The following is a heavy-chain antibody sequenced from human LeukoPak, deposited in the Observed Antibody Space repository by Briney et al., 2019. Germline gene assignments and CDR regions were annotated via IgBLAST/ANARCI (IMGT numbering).Heavy chain of an antibody. Sequence: GGSLRLSCAASGFTFSSYAMSWVRQAPGKGLEWVAVISYDGSNKYYADSVKGRFTISRDNSKNTLYLQMNSLRAEDTAVYYCARELIVDYYGMDVWGQGTTVTVSS. CDR3: ARELIVDYYGMDV. D-gene: IGHD3-22*01. V-gene: IGHV3-30*04. J-gene: IGHJ6*02. CDR2: ISYDGSNK. CDR1: GFTFSSYA.